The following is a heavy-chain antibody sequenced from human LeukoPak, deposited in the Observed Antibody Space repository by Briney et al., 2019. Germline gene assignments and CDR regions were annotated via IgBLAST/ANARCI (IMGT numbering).Heavy chain of an antibody. J-gene: IGHJ5*02. CDR3: ARGPMVRGVRGSNWFDP. D-gene: IGHD3-10*01. Sequence: VASVKVSRKASGYTFTSYAMHWVRQAPGQRLEWMGWINAGNGNTKYSQKFQGRVTIARDTSASTAYMELSSLRSEDTAVYYCARGPMVRGVRGSNWFDPWGQGPLVTVSS. CDR2: INAGNGNT. V-gene: IGHV1-3*01. CDR1: GYTFTSYA.